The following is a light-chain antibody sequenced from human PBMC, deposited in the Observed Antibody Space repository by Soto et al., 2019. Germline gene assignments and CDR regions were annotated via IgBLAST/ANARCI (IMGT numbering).Light chain of an antibody. Sequence: DIVLTQSPGTLSLSPGERVTLSCRASQSINNYLAWYQQKPGQAPRLLIYDASNRATGIPSRFSGRGSGTDFTLRISGLEPEDFGTYYYQQRAGWPYTVGQGTRLEIK. V-gene: IGKV3-11*01. J-gene: IGKJ2*01. CDR2: DAS. CDR1: QSINNY. CDR3: QQRAGWPYT.